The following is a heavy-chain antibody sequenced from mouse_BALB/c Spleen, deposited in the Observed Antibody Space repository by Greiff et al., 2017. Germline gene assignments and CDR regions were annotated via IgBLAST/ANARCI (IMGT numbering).Heavy chain of an antibody. J-gene: IGHJ1*01. CDR3: ASPRGYWYFDV. CDR1: GYTFTSYT. CDR2: INPSSGYT. V-gene: IGHV1-4*02. Sequence: VQLQQSAAELARPGASVKMSCKASGYTFTSYTMHWVKQRPGQGLEWIGYINPSSGYTEYNQKFKDKTTLTADKSSSTAYMQLSSLTSEDSAVYYCASPRGYWYFDVWGAGTTVTVSS.